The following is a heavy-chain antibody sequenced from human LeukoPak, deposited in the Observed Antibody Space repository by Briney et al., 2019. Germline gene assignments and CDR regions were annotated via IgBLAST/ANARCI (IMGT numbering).Heavy chain of an antibody. Sequence: GGSLRLSCAASGFTFSSYAMSWVRQAPGKGLEWVSAISGGGGSTYYADSVKGRFTISRDNSKNTLYLQMNSLRAEDTAVYYCAKDGSGYDWGVIDYWGQGTLVTVSS. CDR1: GFTFSSYA. D-gene: IGHD5-12*01. V-gene: IGHV3-23*01. CDR2: ISGGGGST. J-gene: IGHJ4*02. CDR3: AKDGSGYDWGVIDY.